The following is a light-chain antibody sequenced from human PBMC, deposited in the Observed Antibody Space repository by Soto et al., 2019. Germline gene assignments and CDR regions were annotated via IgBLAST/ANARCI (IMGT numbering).Light chain of an antibody. CDR1: SSDVGGYNY. V-gene: IGLV2-8*01. J-gene: IGLJ1*01. Sequence: QSVLTQPPSASGSPGQSVTIPCTGTSSDVGGYNYVSWYQQHPGKAPKLMIYEVFKRPSGVPDRFSGSKSGNTASLTVSGLQAEDEADYYCSSYAGSNNFDVFGTGTKLTVL. CDR2: EVF. CDR3: SSYAGSNNFDV.